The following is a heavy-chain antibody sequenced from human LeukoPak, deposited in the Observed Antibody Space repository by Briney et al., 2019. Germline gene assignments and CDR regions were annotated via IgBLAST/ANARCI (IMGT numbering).Heavy chain of an antibody. CDR3: ARVGYYGVVRIFDY. CDR2: IYTSGST. D-gene: IGHD3-10*01. CDR1: GGSISSGSYY. Sequence: PSETLSLTCTVSGGSISSGSYYWSWIRQPAGKGLDWIGRIYTSGSTNYNPSLKSRVTISVDTSKNQFSLKLSSVTAADTAVYYCARVGYYGVVRIFDYWGQGTLVTVSS. J-gene: IGHJ4*02. V-gene: IGHV4-61*02.